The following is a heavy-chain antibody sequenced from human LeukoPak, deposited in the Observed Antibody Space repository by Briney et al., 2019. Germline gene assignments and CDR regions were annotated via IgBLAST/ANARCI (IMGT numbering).Heavy chain of an antibody. Sequence: GASVKVSCKASGYTFTSYAMHWVRQAPGQRLEWMGWINAGNGNTKYSQKFQGRVTITRDTSASTAYMELSSLRSEDTAVYYCARVAYYYDSSGYYSYYFDYWGQGTLVTVSS. CDR1: GYTFTSYA. CDR2: INAGNGNT. V-gene: IGHV1-3*01. D-gene: IGHD3-22*01. CDR3: ARVAYYYDSSGYYSYYFDY. J-gene: IGHJ4*02.